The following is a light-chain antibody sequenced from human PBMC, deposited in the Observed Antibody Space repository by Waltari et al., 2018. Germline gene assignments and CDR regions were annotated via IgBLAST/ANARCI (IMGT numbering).Light chain of an antibody. Sequence: QSALTQPASVSGSPGQSITISCTGTSSAVGAYNYVPWYQQHPGKAPKLMIHDVSNRPSGVSNRFSGSKSGNTASLTISGLQAEDEADYYCSSYISSSTLELFGGGTSLTVL. V-gene: IGLV2-14*03. CDR2: DVS. CDR3: SSYISSSTLEL. J-gene: IGLJ2*01. CDR1: SSAVGAYNY.